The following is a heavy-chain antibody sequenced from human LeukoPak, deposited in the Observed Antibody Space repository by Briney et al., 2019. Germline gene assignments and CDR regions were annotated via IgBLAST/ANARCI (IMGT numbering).Heavy chain of an antibody. J-gene: IGHJ4*02. CDR1: GVTFSSYS. CDR3: ARLPELPGFGDY. Sequence: GGSLRLSCAASGVTFSSYSMTWVRQAPGKGLEWISSISSISTYNFYADSVNGRFTISRDDSKNSLYLQMNSLRAAATAVYYCARLPELPGFGDYWGQGTLVTVSS. V-gene: IGHV3-21*01. CDR2: ISSISTYN. D-gene: IGHD3-10*01.